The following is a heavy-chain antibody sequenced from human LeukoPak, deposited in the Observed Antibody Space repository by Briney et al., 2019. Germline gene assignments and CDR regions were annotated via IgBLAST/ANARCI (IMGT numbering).Heavy chain of an antibody. CDR3: ARRRRIAAAGGYFDY. J-gene: IGHJ4*02. CDR2: INHSGST. V-gene: IGHV4-34*01. Sequence: PSETLSLTCAVYGGSFSGYYWSWIRQPPGKGLEWIGEINHSGSTNYNPSLKSRVTISVDTSKNQFSLKLSSVTAADTAVYYCARRRRIAAAGGYFDYWGQGTLVTVSS. D-gene: IGHD6-13*01. CDR1: GGSFSGYY.